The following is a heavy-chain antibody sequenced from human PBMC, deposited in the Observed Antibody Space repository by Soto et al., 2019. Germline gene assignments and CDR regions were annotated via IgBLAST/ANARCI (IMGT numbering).Heavy chain of an antibody. CDR2: MYYTGVT. CDR1: GGSVRSGNHF. J-gene: IGHJ6*02. Sequence: QVQLQESGPGLLKASETLSLTCSVSGGSVRSGNHFWNWIRQPPGRGLEWLGYMYYTGVTNYNPSLKSRVSMSVDTSKDQFSLNLTALTAADTAVYYCARGGEPLGYYGLDVWGQGTTVTFSS. CDR3: ARGGEPLGYYGLDV. V-gene: IGHV4-61*01.